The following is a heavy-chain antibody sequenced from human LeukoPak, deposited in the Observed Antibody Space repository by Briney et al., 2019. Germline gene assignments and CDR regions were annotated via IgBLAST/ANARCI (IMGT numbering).Heavy chain of an antibody. CDR2: IIPIFGTA. V-gene: IGHV1-69*05. CDR1: GGTFSSYA. D-gene: IGHD3-9*01. J-gene: IGHJ4*02. Sequence: SVKVSCKASGGTFSSYAISWVRQAPGQGLEWMGGIIPIFGTANYAQKLQGRVTMTTDTSTSTAYMELRSLRSDDTAVYYCAREGDILTGYEHSSFDYWGQGTLVTVSS. CDR3: AREGDILTGYEHSSFDY.